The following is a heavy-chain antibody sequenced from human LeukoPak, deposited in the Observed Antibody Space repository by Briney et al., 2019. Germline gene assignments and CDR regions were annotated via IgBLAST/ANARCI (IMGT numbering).Heavy chain of an antibody. D-gene: IGHD3-10*01. CDR1: GGSISSSSYY. CDR3: ARVGLLWFGELSYLGWFDP. J-gene: IGHJ5*02. V-gene: IGHV4-39*07. CDR2: IYYSGST. Sequence: SETLSLTCTVSGGSISSSSYYWGWIRQPPGKGLEWIGSIYYSGSTYYNPSLKSRVTISVDTSKNQFSLKLSSVTAADTAVYYCARVGLLWFGELSYLGWFDPWGQGTLVTVSS.